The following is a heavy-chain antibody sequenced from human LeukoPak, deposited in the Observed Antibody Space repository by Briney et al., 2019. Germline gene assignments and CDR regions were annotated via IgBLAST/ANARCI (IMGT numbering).Heavy chain of an antibody. Sequence: SETLSLTCTVSGGSISSSSYYWGWIRQPPGQGLESIATIYYSGSTYYNPSLKSRVTVSVDTSKNQFSVKLSSVTAADTAVYYCARIAGYYYYAMDVWGQGTTVTVSS. CDR3: ARIAGYYYYAMDV. V-gene: IGHV4-39*01. CDR1: GGSISSSSYY. J-gene: IGHJ6*02. CDR2: IYYSGST.